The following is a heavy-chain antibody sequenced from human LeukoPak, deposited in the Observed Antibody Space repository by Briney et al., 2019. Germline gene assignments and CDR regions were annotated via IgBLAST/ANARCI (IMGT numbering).Heavy chain of an antibody. CDR1: GASISSSY. D-gene: IGHD3-10*01. Sequence: SETASLTCTVSGASISSSYWSWIRQPAGKGLDWIGRIYTSGNTTYNPSLKSRVTMSLDTSKNQFSLKLSSVPAADTAVYYCARYGGSCDTRGYFDYWGQGTLVTLSS. J-gene: IGHJ4*02. CDR2: IYTSGNT. V-gene: IGHV4-4*07. CDR3: ARYGGSCDTRGYFDY.